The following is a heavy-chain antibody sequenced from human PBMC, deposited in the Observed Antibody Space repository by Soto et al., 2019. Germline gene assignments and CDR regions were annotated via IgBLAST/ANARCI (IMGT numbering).Heavy chain of an antibody. D-gene: IGHD3-22*01. V-gene: IGHV3-23*01. J-gene: IGHJ3*02. CDR2: ISGSGGNT. Sequence: GGSLRLSCAASGFTFNNYAMNWVRQAPGKGLEWVSGISGSGGNTYYADSVKGRFTISRDNSKNTLYLQINSQRAADTDVYYCAKDESLYYYDTRGRNAFDSWGPGTMVTVSS. CDR3: AKDESLYYYDTRGRNAFDS. CDR1: GFTFNNYA.